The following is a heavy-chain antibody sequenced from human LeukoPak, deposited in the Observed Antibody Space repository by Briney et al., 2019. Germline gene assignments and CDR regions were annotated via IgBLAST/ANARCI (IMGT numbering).Heavy chain of an antibody. D-gene: IGHD1-26*01. J-gene: IGHJ5*02. Sequence: ASVKVSCKASGYTFTSYDINWVRQATGQGLEWMGWMNPNSGNTGYAQKFQGRVTMTRNTSISTAYMELSSLRSEDTAVYYCAGVSPGMNWFDPWGQGTLVTVSS. V-gene: IGHV1-8*01. CDR2: MNPNSGNT. CDR3: AGVSPGMNWFDP. CDR1: GYTFTSYD.